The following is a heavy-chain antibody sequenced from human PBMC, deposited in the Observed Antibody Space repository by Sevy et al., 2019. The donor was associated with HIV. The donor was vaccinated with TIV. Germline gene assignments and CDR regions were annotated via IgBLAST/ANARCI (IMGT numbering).Heavy chain of an antibody. CDR3: AKSPIAAAGREFDY. D-gene: IGHD6-13*01. J-gene: IGHJ4*02. CDR2: ISGSGGST. V-gene: IGHV3-23*01. CDR1: GFTFSSYA. Sequence: GGSLRLSCAASGFTFSSYAMSWVRQAPGKGLEWVSAISGSGGSTYYADSEKVRFTISRDNSKNRLYMQMNSLRAEDTAVYYCAKSPIAAAGREFDYWGQRTLVTVSS.